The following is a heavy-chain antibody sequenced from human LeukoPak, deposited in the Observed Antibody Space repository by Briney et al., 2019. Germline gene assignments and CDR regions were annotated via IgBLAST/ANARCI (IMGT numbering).Heavy chain of an antibody. CDR3: ARVPSPDAFDI. CDR1: GYTFTSYG. J-gene: IGHJ3*02. Sequence: ASVKVSCKASGYTFTSYGISWVRQAPGQGLEWMGWISAYNGNTNYAQKLQGRVTMTRDTSISTAYMELSRLRSDDTAVYYCARVPSPDAFDIWGQGTMVTVSS. CDR2: ISAYNGNT. V-gene: IGHV1-18*01.